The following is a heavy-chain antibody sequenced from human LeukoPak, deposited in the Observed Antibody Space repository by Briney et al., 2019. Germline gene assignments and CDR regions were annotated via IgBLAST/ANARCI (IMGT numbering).Heavy chain of an antibody. V-gene: IGHV4-59*12. D-gene: IGHD1-26*01. J-gene: IGHJ4*02. CDR3: ARESRYSGSLPLDY. CDR1: GRSISSYY. Sequence: NPSETLSLTCTGWGRSISSYYWSWLRQPPGKGPERVGYIYYSGSTNYNPSLKSRVTISVDTSKNQFSLKLSSVTAADTAVYYCARESRYSGSLPLDYWGQGTLVTVSS. CDR2: IYYSGST.